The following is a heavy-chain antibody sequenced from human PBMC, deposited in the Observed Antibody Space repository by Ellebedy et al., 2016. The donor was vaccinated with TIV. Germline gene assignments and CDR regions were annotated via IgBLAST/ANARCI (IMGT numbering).Heavy chain of an antibody. CDR3: ARWSTAAAFD. J-gene: IGHJ4*02. CDR2: ITWNGGNV. V-gene: IGHV3-9*01. D-gene: IGHD2-15*01. CDR1: GFTFDDYA. Sequence: SLKISXAASGFTFDDYAMHWVRQPPGKGLEWVGGITWNGGNVDYADSVKGRFTISRDNARNSMWLQMNSLRVEDTAVYYCARWSTAAAFDWGQGTLVSVSS.